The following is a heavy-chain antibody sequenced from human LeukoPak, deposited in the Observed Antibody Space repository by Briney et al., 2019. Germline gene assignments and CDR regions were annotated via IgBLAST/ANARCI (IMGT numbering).Heavy chain of an antibody. CDR1: GGSFSGYY. Sequence: SETLSLTCAVYGGSFSGYYWSWIRQPPGKGLEWIGEINHSGSTNYNPSLKSRVTISVDTSKNQFSLKLSSVTAADTVVYYCASVVLTMVRGPIGYWGQGTLVTVSS. CDR3: ASVVLTMVRGPIGY. J-gene: IGHJ4*02. V-gene: IGHV4-34*01. CDR2: INHSGST. D-gene: IGHD3-10*01.